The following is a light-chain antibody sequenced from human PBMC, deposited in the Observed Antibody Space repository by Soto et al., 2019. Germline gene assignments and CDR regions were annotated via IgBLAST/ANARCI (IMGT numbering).Light chain of an antibody. V-gene: IGKV3-20*01. CDR3: QQYGNSPQIT. CDR1: QSVSSSY. CDR2: GAS. Sequence: EIVLTQSPGTLSLSPGERATLSCRASQSVSSSYLAWYQRKPGQAPRLLIYGASSRPTGIPDRFSGSGSGTDFTLTISRLEPEDFAVYYCQQYGNSPQITFGQGTRLEI. J-gene: IGKJ5*01.